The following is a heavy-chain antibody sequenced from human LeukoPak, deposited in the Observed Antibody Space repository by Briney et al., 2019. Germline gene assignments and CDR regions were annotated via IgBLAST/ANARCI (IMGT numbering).Heavy chain of an antibody. CDR1: GLTFTDFY. V-gene: IGHV3-11*01. D-gene: IGHD4-17*01. CDR2: ISISGTTM. CDR3: ARVGRLQYGDYVAFDY. J-gene: IGHJ4*02. Sequence: GGSLRLSCAASGLTFTDFYMSWIRQAPGKGLEWVSYISISGTTMYYADSVKGRFTFSRDNAKNSLYLQMNSLRAEDTAVYYCARVGRLQYGDYVAFDYWGQGTPVTVSS.